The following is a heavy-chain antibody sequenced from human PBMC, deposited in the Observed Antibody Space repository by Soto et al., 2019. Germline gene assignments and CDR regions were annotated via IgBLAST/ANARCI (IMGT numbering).Heavy chain of an antibody. Sequence: EVQLLESGGDLVQPGRSLRLSCAASGFTFSNYAMSWVRQAPGQGLDWVSAISGSGGTTYYADSVKGRFTISRDNSKNTLFLKMNSLRAEDAAVYYCAKFLVETGSNSGWPWSFHYWGQGTLVTVSS. CDR1: GFTFSNYA. CDR2: ISGSGGTT. CDR3: AKFLVETGSNSGWPWSFHY. V-gene: IGHV3-23*01. J-gene: IGHJ4*02. D-gene: IGHD6-25*01.